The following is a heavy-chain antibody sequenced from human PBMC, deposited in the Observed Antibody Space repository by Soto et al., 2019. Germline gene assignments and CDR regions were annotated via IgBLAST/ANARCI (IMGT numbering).Heavy chain of an antibody. J-gene: IGHJ3*02. CDR3: ARDAMVRGVAVDAFDI. Sequence: EVQLVESGGGLVQPGGSLRLSCAASGFTFSSYWMHWVRQAPGKGLVWVSRINSDGSSTSYADSVKGRFTISRDNAKNTLDLQMKSLRAEDTAVYYCARDAMVRGVAVDAFDIWGQGTMVTVSS. CDR1: GFTFSSYW. CDR2: INSDGSST. D-gene: IGHD3-10*01. V-gene: IGHV3-74*01.